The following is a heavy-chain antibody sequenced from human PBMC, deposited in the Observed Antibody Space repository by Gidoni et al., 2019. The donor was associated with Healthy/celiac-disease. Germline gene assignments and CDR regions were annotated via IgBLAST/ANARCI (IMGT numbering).Heavy chain of an antibody. CDR3: AKYYDFWSGYLATFDY. CDR2: ISGSGGST. CDR1: GFTFSSYA. D-gene: IGHD3-3*01. Sequence: EVQLLESGGGLVQPGGSLRLSCAASGFTFSSYAMSWVRQAPGKGLEWVSAISGSGGSTYYADSVKGRFTISRDNSKNTLYLQMNSLRAEDTAVYYCAKYYDFWSGYLATFDYWGQGTLVTVSS. J-gene: IGHJ4*02. V-gene: IGHV3-23*01.